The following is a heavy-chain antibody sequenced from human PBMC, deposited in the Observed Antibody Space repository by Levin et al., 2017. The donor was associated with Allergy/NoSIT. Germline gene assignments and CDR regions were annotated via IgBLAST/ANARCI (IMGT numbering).Heavy chain of an antibody. V-gene: IGHV3-48*02. CDR1: GFTFSRYS. J-gene: IGHJ5*02. D-gene: IGHD6-19*01. CDR2: ISTSIGTT. Sequence: GESLKISCAASGFTFSRYSMNWVRQAPGKGLEWVSYISTSIGTTYYADSVKGRFTISRDNAKNSLFLQMNSLRDEDTAVYYCARDLFEGIAVAGTWFDPWGQGTLVTVSS. CDR3: ARDLFEGIAVAGTWFDP.